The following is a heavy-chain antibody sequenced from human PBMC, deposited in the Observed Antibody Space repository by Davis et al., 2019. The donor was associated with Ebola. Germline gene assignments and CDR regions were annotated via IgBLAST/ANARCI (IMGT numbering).Heavy chain of an antibody. V-gene: IGHV4-30-2*01. J-gene: IGHJ2*01. CDR3: ARVVFVAGATPSWYFDL. D-gene: IGHD2-15*01. CDR1: GGSISSGGYS. Sequence: SETLSLTCAVSGGSISSGGYSWSWIRQPPGKGLEWIGYIYHSGSTNYNPSLKSRVTISVDTSKNQFSLKLSSVTAADTAVYYCARVVFVAGATPSWYFDLWGRGTLVTVSP. CDR2: IYHSGST.